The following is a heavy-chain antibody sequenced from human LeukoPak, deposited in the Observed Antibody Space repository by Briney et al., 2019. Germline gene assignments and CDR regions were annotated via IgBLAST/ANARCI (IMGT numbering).Heavy chain of an antibody. CDR2: IYYSGST. CDR1: GGSISSYY. D-gene: IGHD3-22*01. Sequence: SETLSLTCTVSGGSISSYYWSWIRQLPGKGLEWIGYIYYSGSTNYNPSLKSRVTISVDTSKNQFSLKLSSVTAADTAVYYCARLSGLSMENYYDSSGSDYWGQGTLVTVSS. V-gene: IGHV4-59*08. CDR3: ARLSGLSMENYYDSSGSDY. J-gene: IGHJ4*02.